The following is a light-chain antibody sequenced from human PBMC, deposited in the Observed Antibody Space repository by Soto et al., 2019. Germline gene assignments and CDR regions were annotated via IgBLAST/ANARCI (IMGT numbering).Light chain of an antibody. V-gene: IGKV1-8*01. Sequence: AIRMTQSPSSFSASTGDTVTITCRASQGISSHLAWYQQKPGNAPKLLIFAASTLQSGVPSRFSGSGSGADFTLTTTCLQSADFATYYCQQYYSYPLTFGGGTQVEIK. CDR3: QQYYSYPLT. CDR2: AAS. CDR1: QGISSH. J-gene: IGKJ4*01.